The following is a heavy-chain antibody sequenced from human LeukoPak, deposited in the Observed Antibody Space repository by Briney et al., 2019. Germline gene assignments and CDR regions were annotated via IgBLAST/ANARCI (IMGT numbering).Heavy chain of an antibody. CDR1: GFTFSSYA. Sequence: GGSLRLSCAASGFTFSSYAMHWVRQAPGKGLEYVSAISSNGGSTYYANSVKGRLTISRDNSKNTLYLQMGSLRAEDMAVYYCARAARITIFGVVTMETNYYYYYMDVWGKGTTVTVSS. CDR2: ISSNGGST. D-gene: IGHD3-3*01. V-gene: IGHV3-64*01. CDR3: ARAARITIFGVVTMETNYYYYYMDV. J-gene: IGHJ6*03.